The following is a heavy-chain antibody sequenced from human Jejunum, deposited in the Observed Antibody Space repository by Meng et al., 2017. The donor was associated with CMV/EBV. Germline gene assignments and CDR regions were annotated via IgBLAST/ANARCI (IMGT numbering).Heavy chain of an antibody. V-gene: IGHV7-4-1*02. CDR3: ARGGNFDP. D-gene: IGHD2/OR15-2a*01. J-gene: IGHJ5*02. Sequence: QVQLVELGSELKKPGGTVKVSCKAYGYTFSTYTINWVRQANGRGLEWMGWISANTGTPTYTQGFTGRFVFSLDTSVSTAYLQISSLKAEDTAVYYCARGGNFDPWGQGTLVTVSS. CDR1: GYTFSTYT. CDR2: ISANTGTP.